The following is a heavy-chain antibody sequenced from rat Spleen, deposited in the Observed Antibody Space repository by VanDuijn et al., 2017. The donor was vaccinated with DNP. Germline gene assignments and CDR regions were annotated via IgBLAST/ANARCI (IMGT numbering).Heavy chain of an antibody. D-gene: IGHD1-1*01. V-gene: IGHV5S13*01. CDR1: GFTFSNHG. J-gene: IGHJ2*01. CDR2: IGSPASAP. Sequence: EVQLVESGGGLVQPGRSLKLSCAASGFTFSNHGMAWVRQAPAKGLEWVAYIGSPASAPYYTDSVKGRFAISRDNAKSTLYLQMNSLRSEDMATYYCATRPLLHLDYWGQGVMVTVSS. CDR3: ATRPLLHLDY.